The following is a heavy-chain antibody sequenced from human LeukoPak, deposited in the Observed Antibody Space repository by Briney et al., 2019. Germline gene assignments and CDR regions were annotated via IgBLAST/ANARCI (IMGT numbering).Heavy chain of an antibody. D-gene: IGHD3-22*01. Sequence: PAGGSLRLSCAVSGFTFSNYAMSWVRQAPGKGLEWVSAISPSGGNTYSADSVKGRFTISRDNSKNTLYLQMNSLRAEDTAVYYCAKDRKDYYYPFDYWGQGTLVTVSS. J-gene: IGHJ4*02. CDR3: AKDRKDYYYPFDY. CDR1: GFTFSNYA. CDR2: ISPSGGNT. V-gene: IGHV3-23*01.